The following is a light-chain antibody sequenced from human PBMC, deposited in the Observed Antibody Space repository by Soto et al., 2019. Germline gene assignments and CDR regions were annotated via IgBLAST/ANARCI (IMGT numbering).Light chain of an antibody. Sequence: QSVLTQPASGSGSPGQSSTISCTGTISDVGGYDYVSWYQQHPGKAPKLMIYDVSNRPSGVSNRFSGSKSGNTASLTISGLQADDEADYYCSSYTTSSTYVFGTGTKVTVL. CDR2: DVS. CDR1: ISDVGGYDY. J-gene: IGLJ1*01. V-gene: IGLV2-14*01. CDR3: SSYTTSSTYV.